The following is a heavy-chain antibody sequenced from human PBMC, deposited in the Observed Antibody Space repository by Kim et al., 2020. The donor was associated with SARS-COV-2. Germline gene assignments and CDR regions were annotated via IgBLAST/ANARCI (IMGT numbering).Heavy chain of an antibody. Sequence: GGSLRLSCAASGFTFSYYAMHWVRQAPGKGLEWVAVISYDGSNKNYADSVKGRFTISRDNSKNTLYLQMNSLRAEDTAVYYCARVEAAYYYGMDVWGQGTTVTVSS. D-gene: IGHD6-13*01. CDR2: ISYDGSNK. CDR1: GFTFSYYA. J-gene: IGHJ6*02. V-gene: IGHV3-30*04. CDR3: ARVEAAYYYGMDV.